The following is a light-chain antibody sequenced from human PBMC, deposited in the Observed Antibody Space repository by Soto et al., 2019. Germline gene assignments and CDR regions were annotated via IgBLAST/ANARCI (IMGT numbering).Light chain of an antibody. CDR3: QPYDNLPHT. CDR1: QDITTY. CDR2: DVS. V-gene: IGKV1-33*01. Sequence: DIQMTQSPSSLSASVGDRVTITCQASQDITTYLNWYQHKPGKAPKLLIFDVSYLETGVPMRFSGSGSGTDFTLTISSLQTEDIATYYCQPYDNLPHTFGQGTKLEIK. J-gene: IGKJ2*01.